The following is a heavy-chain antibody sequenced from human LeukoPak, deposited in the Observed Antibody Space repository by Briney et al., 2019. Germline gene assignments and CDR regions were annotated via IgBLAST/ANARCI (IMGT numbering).Heavy chain of an antibody. D-gene: IGHD2-21*02. V-gene: IGHV3-15*01. J-gene: IGHJ4*02. CDR3: TTEVVMTSYFDY. CDR2: VKRKTHGGTT. CDR1: GFTFSNAW. Sequence: GGSLRLSCAASGFTFSNAWMSWVRQAPGKGLEWVGRVKRKTHGGTTDYAAPVKGRFTISRDDSKNMLYLQMNSLKTEDTAVYYCTTEVVMTSYFDYWGQGTLVTVSS.